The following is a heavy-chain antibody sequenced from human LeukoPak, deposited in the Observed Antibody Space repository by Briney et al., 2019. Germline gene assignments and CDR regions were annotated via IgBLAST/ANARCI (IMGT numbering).Heavy chain of an antibody. D-gene: IGHD3-10*01. CDR2: INPDTGDT. CDR3: ARGDYYGSGKVVAA. CDR1: GYTFTGYY. V-gene: IGHV1-2*02. Sequence: ASVKVSCKASGYTFTGYYINWVRQAPGQGLEWMGWINPDTGDTNYAQKFQDRVTMTSDTSISTAYMELSLLRSDDTAVYYCARGDYYGSGKVVAAWGQGTLVTVSS. J-gene: IGHJ5*02.